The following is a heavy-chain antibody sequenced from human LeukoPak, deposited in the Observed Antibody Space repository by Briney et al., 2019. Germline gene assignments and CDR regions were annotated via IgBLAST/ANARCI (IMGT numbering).Heavy chain of an antibody. CDR3: ASGVHDSSGYYGPIGY. D-gene: IGHD3-22*01. CDR2: ISYDGSNK. CDR1: GFTFSSYA. J-gene: IGHJ4*02. V-gene: IGHV3-30*14. Sequence: HPGGSLRLSCAASGFTFSSYAMHWVRQAPGKGLEWVAVISYDGSNKYYADSVKGRFTISRDNSKNTLYLQMNSLRAEDTAVYYCASGVHDSSGYYGPIGYWGQGTLVTVSS.